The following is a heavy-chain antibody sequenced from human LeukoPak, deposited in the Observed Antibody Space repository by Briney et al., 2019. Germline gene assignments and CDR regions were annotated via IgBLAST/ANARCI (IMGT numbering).Heavy chain of an antibody. D-gene: IGHD2-15*01. CDR2: ISGSGGDT. Sequence: GGSLRLSCAASGVTISSYAMSWVRQAPGKGLEWVSAISGSGGDTYSADSVKGRFTISRDNSKSTLYLQMNSLRAEDTAVYYCARQLGYCSGGNCYFDYWGQGTLVTVSS. V-gene: IGHV3-23*01. J-gene: IGHJ4*02. CDR3: ARQLGYCSGGNCYFDY. CDR1: GVTISSYA.